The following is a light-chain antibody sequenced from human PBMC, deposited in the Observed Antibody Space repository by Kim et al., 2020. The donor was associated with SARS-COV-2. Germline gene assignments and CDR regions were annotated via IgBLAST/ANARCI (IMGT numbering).Light chain of an antibody. CDR3: AAWDDNLKGMI. J-gene: IGLJ2*01. Sequence: QSVLTQPPSVSEAPRQRVTISCSGSRSSIGSNAVNWYQQLPGQPPKLLIYFDDLRPSGVSDRFSGSKSGTSASLAIRGLQSEDEADYYCAAWDDNLKGMIFGGGTQLTVL. V-gene: IGLV1-36*01. CDR1: RSSIGSNA. CDR2: FDD.